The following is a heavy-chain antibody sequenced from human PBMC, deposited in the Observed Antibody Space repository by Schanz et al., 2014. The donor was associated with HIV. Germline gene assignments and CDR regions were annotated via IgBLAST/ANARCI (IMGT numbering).Heavy chain of an antibody. CDR2: MNPNSGNT. CDR3: AREPSFSGLDV. CDR1: GYSFTTDE. D-gene: IGHD1-1*01. V-gene: IGHV1-8*01. J-gene: IGHJ3*01. Sequence: QVQLVQSGAEVRKPGASVKVSCKPSGYSFTTDEINWVRQATGQGLEWMGWMNPNSGNTGFAQKFQGRVTMTRNTSIDTVYMELSSLRSEDTAVYYCAREPSFSGLDVWGQGAMVTVSS.